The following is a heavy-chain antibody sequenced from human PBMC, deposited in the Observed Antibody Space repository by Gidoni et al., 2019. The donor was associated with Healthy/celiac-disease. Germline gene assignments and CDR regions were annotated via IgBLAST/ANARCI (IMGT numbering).Heavy chain of an antibody. CDR2: IYPGDSDT. CDR1: GYSFTSYW. V-gene: IGHV5-51*01. D-gene: IGHD3-22*01. J-gene: IGHJ3*02. Sequence: EVQLVQSGAEVKKHGESLKISWKGSGYSFTSYWIGWVRQMPGKGLEWMGIIYPGDSDTRYSPSFQGQVTISADKSISTAYLQWSSLKASDTAMYYCARRHYYDSSGISLHAFDIWGQGTMVTVSS. CDR3: ARRHYYDSSGISLHAFDI.